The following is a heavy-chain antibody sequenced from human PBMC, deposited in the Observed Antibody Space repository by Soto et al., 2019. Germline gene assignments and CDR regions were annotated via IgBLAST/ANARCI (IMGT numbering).Heavy chain of an antibody. D-gene: IGHD3-10*01. CDR1: GFTFGTTD. Sequence: VQLLQSGGGLVQPGGSLTLSCAASGFTFGTTDMSWVRQAPGEGLEWVSTIDGSGGITYYADSVKGRFTISRDNSRNTVYLRMNSLRGDDTALYYCVKNSGWFNTWGQGALVTVSS. J-gene: IGHJ5*02. V-gene: IGHV3-23*01. CDR3: VKNSGWFNT. CDR2: IDGSGGIT.